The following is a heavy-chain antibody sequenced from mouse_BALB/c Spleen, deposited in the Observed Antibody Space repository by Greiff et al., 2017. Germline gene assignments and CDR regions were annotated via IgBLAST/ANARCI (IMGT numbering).Heavy chain of an antibody. J-gene: IGHJ3*01. CDR2: ISYDGSN. D-gene: IGHD3-1*01. V-gene: IGHV3-6*02. CDR3: ARDRDY. CDR1: GYSITSGYY. Sequence: VQLKESGPGLVKPSQSLSLTCSVTGYSITSGYYWNWIRQFPGNKLEWMGYISYDGSNNYNPSLKNRISITRDTSKNQFFLKLNSVTTEDTATYYCARDRDYWGQGTLVTVSA.